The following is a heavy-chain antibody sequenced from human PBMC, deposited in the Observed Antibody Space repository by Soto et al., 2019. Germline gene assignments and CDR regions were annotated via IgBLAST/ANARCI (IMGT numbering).Heavy chain of an antibody. CDR3: ARALTNLYSSSWYYFDY. CDR1: GGTFSSYA. CDR2: IIPIFGTA. V-gene: IGHV1-69*13. D-gene: IGHD6-13*01. Sequence: SVKVSCKASGGTFSSYAISWVRQAPGQGLEWMGGIIPIFGTANYAQKFQGRVTITADESTSTAYMELSSLRSEDTAVYYCARALTNLYSSSWYYFDYWGQGTLVTVSS. J-gene: IGHJ4*02.